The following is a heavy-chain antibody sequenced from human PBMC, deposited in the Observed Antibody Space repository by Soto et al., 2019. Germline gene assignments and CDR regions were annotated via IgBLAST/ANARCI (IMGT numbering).Heavy chain of an antibody. CDR1: GGSISSGGYY. V-gene: IGHV4-31*03. J-gene: IGHJ6*02. CDR2: IYYGGST. CDR3: ARDGATYYDFWSGLRGYYYGMDV. Sequence: PSETLSLTCTVSGGSISSGGYYWSWIRQHPGKGLEWIGYIYYGGSTYYNPSLKSRVTISVDTSKNQFSLKLSSVTAADTAVYYCARDGATYYDFWSGLRGYYYGMDVWGQGTTVTVSS. D-gene: IGHD3-3*01.